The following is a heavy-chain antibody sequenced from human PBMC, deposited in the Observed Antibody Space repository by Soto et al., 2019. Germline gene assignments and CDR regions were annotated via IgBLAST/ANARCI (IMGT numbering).Heavy chain of an antibody. V-gene: IGHV4-34*01. CDR1: GGSFSGYY. D-gene: IGHD3-10*01. J-gene: IGHJ4*02. CDR3: ARTQLVGELSQYYFDY. Sequence: QVQLQQWGAGLLKPSETLSLTCAVYGGSFSGYYWSWIRQPPGKGLEWIGEINHSGSTNYNPSLKSRVIISVDTSKNQFSLKLSSVTAADTAVYYCARTQLVGELSQYYFDYWGQGTLVTVSS. CDR2: INHSGST.